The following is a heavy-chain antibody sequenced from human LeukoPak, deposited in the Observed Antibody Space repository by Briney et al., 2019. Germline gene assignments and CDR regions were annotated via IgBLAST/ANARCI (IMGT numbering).Heavy chain of an antibody. CDR3: ARDRSLAS. Sequence: PGGSLRLSCAASGFTFSTYWMHWVRQAPGMGLVWVSRINSDGSSTGYADSVKGRFTISGDNAKNTLYLQMNSLRAEDTAVYYCARDRSLASWGQGTLVTVSS. CDR2: INSDGSST. CDR1: GFTFSTYW. V-gene: IGHV3-74*01. J-gene: IGHJ4*02.